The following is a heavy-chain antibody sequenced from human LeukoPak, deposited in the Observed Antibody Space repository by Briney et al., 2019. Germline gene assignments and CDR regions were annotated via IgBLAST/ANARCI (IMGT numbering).Heavy chain of an antibody. D-gene: IGHD2-15*01. Sequence: GASLRLSCSASGFTVSSNYMGWAGPAPGKGLEGVSVIYTGGSTYSADLVKGGFTISREGPKNTLSLQMNSLGAEDTAVYYCARAYCSGGSCYPYYFDYWGQGNLVTVS. CDR1: GFTVSSNY. J-gene: IGHJ4*02. V-gene: IGHV3-53*01. CDR3: ARAYCSGGSCYPYYFDY. CDR2: IYTGGST.